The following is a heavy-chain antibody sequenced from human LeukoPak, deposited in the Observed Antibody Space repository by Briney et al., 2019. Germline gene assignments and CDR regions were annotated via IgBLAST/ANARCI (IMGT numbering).Heavy chain of an antibody. Sequence: SETLSLTCTVSGGSISSYYWSWIRQPPGKGLEWVGYFYYSGSTNYNPSLKSRVTISRDTSKNQFSLKLSSVTAADTAVYYCASTTYYDFWSRYSPFDLWGRGTLVTVSS. CDR3: ASTTYYDFWSRYSPFDL. CDR1: GGSISSYY. D-gene: IGHD3-3*01. J-gene: IGHJ2*01. V-gene: IGHV4-59*01. CDR2: FYYSGST.